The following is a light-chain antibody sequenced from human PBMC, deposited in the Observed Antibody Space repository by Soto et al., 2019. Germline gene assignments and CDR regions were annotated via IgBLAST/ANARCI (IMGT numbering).Light chain of an antibody. Sequence: QLVLTQSPSASASLGASVKLTCTLSSGYSTYGIAWHQQQPEKGPRFLMKLNSDGSHNKGDGIPDRFSGSSSGAERYLTISRLQLEDEADYYCQTWGTGIWVFGGGTQVTVL. J-gene: IGLJ3*02. CDR3: QTWGTGIWV. CDR2: LNSDGSH. V-gene: IGLV4-69*01. CDR1: SGYSTYG.